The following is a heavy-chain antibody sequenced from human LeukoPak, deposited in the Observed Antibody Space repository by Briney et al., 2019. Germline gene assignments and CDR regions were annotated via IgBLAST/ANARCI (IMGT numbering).Heavy chain of an antibody. Sequence: PSETLSLTCTVSGGSVSSYYWSWIRQPPGKGLECLAYTYYSGSTNYNPSLKSQVTISVDTSKNQFSLRLSSVTAADTAIYYCARGPFRGTGDGAFDIWGQGTMVTVSS. D-gene: IGHD1-26*01. CDR1: GGSVSSYY. V-gene: IGHV4-59*02. J-gene: IGHJ3*02. CDR2: TYYSGST. CDR3: ARGPFRGTGDGAFDI.